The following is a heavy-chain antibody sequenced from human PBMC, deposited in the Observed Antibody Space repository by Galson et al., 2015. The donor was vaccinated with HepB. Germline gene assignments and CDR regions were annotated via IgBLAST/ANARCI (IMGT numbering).Heavy chain of an antibody. V-gene: IGHV1-69*04. CDR1: GGTFSSYA. CDR3: ARGPTPLIRIAAGGHYGMDV. Sequence: SVKVSCKASGGTFSSYAISWVRQAPGQGLEWMGRIIPILGIANYAQKFQGRVTITADKSTSTAYMELSSLRSEDTAVYYCARGPTPLIRIAAGGHYGMDVWGQGTTVTVSS. CDR2: IIPILGIA. D-gene: IGHD6-13*01. J-gene: IGHJ6*02.